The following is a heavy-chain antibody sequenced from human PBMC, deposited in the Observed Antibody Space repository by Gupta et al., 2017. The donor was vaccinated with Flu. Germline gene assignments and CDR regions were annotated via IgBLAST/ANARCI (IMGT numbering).Heavy chain of an antibody. CDR1: SSYW. J-gene: IGHJ1*01. CDR2: INSDGSST. Sequence: SSYWMHWVRQAPGKGLVWVSRINSDGSSTNYADSVKGRFTISRDNAKNTLYLQMDSLRAEDTAVYYCAREFLDKDNVAAEYFQHWGQGTLVTVSS. D-gene: IGHD2-2*03. CDR3: AREFLDKDNVAAEYFQH. V-gene: IGHV3-74*01.